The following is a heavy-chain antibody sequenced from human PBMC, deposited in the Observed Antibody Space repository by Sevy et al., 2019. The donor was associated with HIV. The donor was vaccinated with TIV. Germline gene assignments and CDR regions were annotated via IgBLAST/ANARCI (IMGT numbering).Heavy chain of an antibody. D-gene: IGHD3-22*01. V-gene: IGHV3-15*01. J-gene: IGHJ4*02. Sequence: GGSLRLSCAVSGFTFNNAWMNWVRQAPGTGLQWVGLIKSKIDGETTDYAAPVKGRFTISRDDSKNTRVLQMNSLKFEDTAVYYCATAPGYYDSAPFDYWGPGTLVTVSS. CDR1: GFTFNNAW. CDR3: ATAPGYYDSAPFDY. CDR2: IKSKIDGETT.